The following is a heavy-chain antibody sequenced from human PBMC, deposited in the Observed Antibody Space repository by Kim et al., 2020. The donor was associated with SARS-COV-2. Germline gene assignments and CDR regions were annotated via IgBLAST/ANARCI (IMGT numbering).Heavy chain of an antibody. Sequence: NGDTEDAQRLQGRVTMTADRSTNTVFLDLSSLTSADTAIYYCARGEAWFDTWGQGTLVTVSS. V-gene: IGHV1-18*01. CDR2: NGDT. CDR3: ARGEAWFDT. J-gene: IGHJ5*02.